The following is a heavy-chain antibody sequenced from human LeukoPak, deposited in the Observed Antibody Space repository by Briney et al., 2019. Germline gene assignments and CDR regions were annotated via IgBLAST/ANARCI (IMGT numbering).Heavy chain of an antibody. V-gene: IGHV1-2*06. D-gene: IGHD3-10*01. CDR2: INPNSGGT. CDR3: ARGRGGASGGRFDY. Sequence: GASVKVSCKASGYTFTGYYMHWVRQAPGQGLEWMGRINPNSGGTNYAQKFQGRVTMTRNTSISSAYMELSSLRSEDTAVYYCARGRGGASGGRFDYWGQGTLVTVSS. CDR1: GYTFTGYY. J-gene: IGHJ4*02.